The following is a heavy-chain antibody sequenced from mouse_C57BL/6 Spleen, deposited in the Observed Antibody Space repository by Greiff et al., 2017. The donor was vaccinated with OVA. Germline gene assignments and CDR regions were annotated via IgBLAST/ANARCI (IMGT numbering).Heavy chain of an antibody. J-gene: IGHJ3*01. V-gene: IGHV1-55*01. D-gene: IGHD4-1*01. Sequence: VQLQQPGAELVKPGASVKMSCKASGYTFTSSWITWVKQRPGQGLEWIGDIYPGSGSTNYNEKFKSKATLTVDTSSSTAYMQLSSLTSEDSAVYYCARVELTGTVFAYWGQGTLVTVSA. CDR1: GYTFTSSW. CDR3: ARVELTGTVFAY. CDR2: IYPGSGST.